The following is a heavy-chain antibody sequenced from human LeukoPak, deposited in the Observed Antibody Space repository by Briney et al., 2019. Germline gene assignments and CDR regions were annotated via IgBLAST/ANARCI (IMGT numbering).Heavy chain of an antibody. CDR2: INAGNGNA. CDR3: TVVVLTAIVAFDI. Sequence: ASVKASCKASGYTFTSYAMHWVRQAPGQRLEWMGWINAGNGNAKYSQKFQGRVTITRDTSASTAYMELSSLRSEDTAVYYCTVVVLTAIVAFDIWGQGTMVTVSS. V-gene: IGHV1-3*01. D-gene: IGHD2-21*02. J-gene: IGHJ3*02. CDR1: GYTFTSYA.